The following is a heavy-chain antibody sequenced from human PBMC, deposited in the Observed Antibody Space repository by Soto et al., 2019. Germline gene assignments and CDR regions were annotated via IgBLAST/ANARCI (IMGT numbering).Heavy chain of an antibody. J-gene: IGHJ4*02. CDR1: GYTFTSYA. CDR2: INAGNGNT. V-gene: IGHV1-3*01. CDR3: ARVVDSPYSWYFDY. Sequence: ASVKASCKASGYTFTSYAMHWVRQAPGQRLEWMGWINAGNGNTKYSQKFQGRVTITRDTSASTAYMELSSLRSEGTAVYYCARVVDSPYSWYFDYWGQGTLVTVSS. D-gene: IGHD2-15*01.